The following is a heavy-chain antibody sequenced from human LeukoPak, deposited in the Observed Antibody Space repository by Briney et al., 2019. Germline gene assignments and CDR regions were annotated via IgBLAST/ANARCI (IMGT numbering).Heavy chain of an antibody. J-gene: IGHJ4*02. CDR1: GGSISGYY. CDR3: ARVGLYSSGWSDY. Sequence: SETLSLTCAVYGGSISGYYWGWIPQPPGKGLEGIGSIYYSGRTHYNPSLKSRVTISVDTSKNQFSLKLSSVTAADTAVYYCARVGLYSSGWSDYWGQGTLVTVSS. V-gene: IGHV4-39*07. CDR2: IYYSGRT. D-gene: IGHD6-19*01.